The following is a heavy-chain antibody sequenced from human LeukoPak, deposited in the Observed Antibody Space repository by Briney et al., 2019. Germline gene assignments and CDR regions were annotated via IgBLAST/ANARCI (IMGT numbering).Heavy chain of an antibody. CDR1: GYTFTVYD. CDR2: INPHSGGT. D-gene: IGHD3-10*01. J-gene: IGHJ4*02. V-gene: IGHV1-2*02. CDR3: ARNYGSGDFDS. Sequence: GASVKLFCMTSGYTFTVYDILWLRQAPGQGLESVGWINPHSGGTYYTQNFQGRVTMTRDTSISTAYMELSGLKSDDTAVYYCARNYGSGDFDSWGQGTLVTVSS.